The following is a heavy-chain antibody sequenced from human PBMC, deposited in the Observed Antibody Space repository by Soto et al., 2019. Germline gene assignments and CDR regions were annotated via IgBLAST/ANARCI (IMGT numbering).Heavy chain of an antibody. CDR2: ISGYNGDT. J-gene: IGHJ4*02. D-gene: IGHD6-13*01. V-gene: IGHV1-18*04. CDR1: GYTFTSYG. Sequence: QVQLVQSGAEVKKPGASVKVSCKASGYTFTSYGISWVRQAPGQGLEWMGWISGYNGDTNYAQKLQGRVTMTTDTSTNTDYMELRSLRSDETAVYYCSRAPQTVAGAGIWYWGQGTLVTVSS. CDR3: SRAPQTVAGAGIWY.